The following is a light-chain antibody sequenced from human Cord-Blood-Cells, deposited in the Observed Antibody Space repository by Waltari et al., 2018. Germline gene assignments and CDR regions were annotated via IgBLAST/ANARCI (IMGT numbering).Light chain of an antibody. V-gene: IGLV2-11*01. CDR2: DVS. CDR1: SSDVGGHNY. J-gene: IGLJ2*01. CDR3: SSYAGSNNVV. Sequence: QSALTQPRSVSGSPGQSVTISCTGTSSDVGGHNYVSWYQQHPGKAPKLMIYDVSKRPSGVPDRFSGSKSGNTASLTISGLQAEDEADYYCSSYAGSNNVVFGGGTKLTVL.